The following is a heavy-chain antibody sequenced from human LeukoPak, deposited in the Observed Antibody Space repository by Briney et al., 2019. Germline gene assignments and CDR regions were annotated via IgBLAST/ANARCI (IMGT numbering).Heavy chain of an antibody. Sequence: ASVKVSCKASGYTFTSYAMHWVRQAPGQRLEWMGWINAGNGNTKYSQKFQGRVTITRDTSASTAYMELSSLRSEDTAVYYCARGTMVRGVISAGDYWGQGTLATVSS. CDR3: ARGTMVRGVISAGDY. CDR1: GYTFTSYA. CDR2: INAGNGNT. J-gene: IGHJ4*02. D-gene: IGHD3-10*01. V-gene: IGHV1-3*01.